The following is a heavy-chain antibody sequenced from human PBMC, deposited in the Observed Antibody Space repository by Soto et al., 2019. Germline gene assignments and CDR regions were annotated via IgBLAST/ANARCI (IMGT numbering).Heavy chain of an antibody. Sequence: IPQPPVKGREWIGRIYYSGSTYYHPSLKSRVTISVDTSKNQFSLKLSSVTAADTAVYYCALREMATAHYYYGMDVWVQGTRVSVSS. CDR2: IYYSGST. D-gene: IGHD5-18*01. CDR3: ALREMATAHYYYGMDV. V-gene: IGHV4-39*01. J-gene: IGHJ6*02.